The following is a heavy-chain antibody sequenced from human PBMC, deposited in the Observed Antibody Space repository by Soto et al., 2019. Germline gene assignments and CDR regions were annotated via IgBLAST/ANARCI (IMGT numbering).Heavy chain of an antibody. Sequence: QVQLQQWGAGLLRPSETLSLTCAVYGGSFNDYYWTWIRQPPGKGLEWIGEINHKTNTNYNPSLESRVTFSVDTSKNQFSLRLTSVTAADTALYYCARGEWMIRGADYYYYMDVWGKGTPVTVSS. CDR1: GGSFNDYY. V-gene: IGHV4-34*02. CDR2: INHKTNT. D-gene: IGHD3-10*01. CDR3: ARGEWMIRGADYYYYMDV. J-gene: IGHJ6*03.